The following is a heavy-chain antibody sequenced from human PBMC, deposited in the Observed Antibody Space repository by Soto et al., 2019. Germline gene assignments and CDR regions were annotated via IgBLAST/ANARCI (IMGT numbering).Heavy chain of an antibody. CDR1: GASVSGGTCY. V-gene: IGHV4-61*01. CDR2: IYYSGST. J-gene: IGHJ5*02. Sequence: SETLPLSCSVSGASVSGGTCYWNWIRQPPGKGLEWIGYIYYSGSTNYNPSLKSRVSISLDTSKNQFYLNLNYLTAADTAVYYCARDSYSHLWPWGQGTLVTVSS. D-gene: IGHD4-4*01. CDR3: ARDSYSHLWP.